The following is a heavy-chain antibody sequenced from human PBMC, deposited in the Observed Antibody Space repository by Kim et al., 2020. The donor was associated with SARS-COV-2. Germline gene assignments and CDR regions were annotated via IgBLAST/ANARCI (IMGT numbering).Heavy chain of an antibody. Sequence: GGSLRLSCAASGFTFSSYEMNWVRQAPGKGLEWVSYISSSGSTIYYADSVKGRFTISRDNAKNSLYLQMNSLRAEDTAVYYCARGGVLWFGDYGMDVWGQGTTVTVSS. D-gene: IGHD3-10*01. CDR3: ARGGVLWFGDYGMDV. V-gene: IGHV3-48*03. CDR2: ISSSGSTI. CDR1: GFTFSSYE. J-gene: IGHJ6*02.